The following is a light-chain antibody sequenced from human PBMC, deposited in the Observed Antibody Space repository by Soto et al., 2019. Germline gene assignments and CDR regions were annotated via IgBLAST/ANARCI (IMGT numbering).Light chain of an antibody. V-gene: IGKV3-15*01. CDR2: GAS. J-gene: IGKJ1*01. CDR1: QSVSSSY. CDR3: LQYNNWPPWT. Sequence: EIVLTQSPGTLSLSPGERATLSCRASQSVSSSYLAWYQQKPGQAPRLLIYGASSRATDIPARFSGGGSGTEFTLTISSLQSEDFAVYYCLQYNNWPPWTFGQGTKVDIK.